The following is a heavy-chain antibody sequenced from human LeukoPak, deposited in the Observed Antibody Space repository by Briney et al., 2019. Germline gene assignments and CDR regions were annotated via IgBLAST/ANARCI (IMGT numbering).Heavy chain of an antibody. V-gene: IGHV1-8*01. CDR2: MNPNSGNT. CDR3: ARAVAAGTDFDY. D-gene: IGHD6-13*01. Sequence: ASVKVSCKASGYTFTSYDINWLRQATGQGLEWMGWMNPNSGNTGYAQKFQGRVTMTRNTSISTAYMELSSLRSEDTAVYYCARAVAAGTDFDYWGQGTLVTVSS. CDR1: GYTFTSYD. J-gene: IGHJ4*02.